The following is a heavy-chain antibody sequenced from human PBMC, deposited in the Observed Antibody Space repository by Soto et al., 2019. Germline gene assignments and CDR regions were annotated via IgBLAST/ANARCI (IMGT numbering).Heavy chain of an antibody. CDR2: ISYDGSNK. V-gene: IGHV3-30*03. Sequence: QVQLVESGGGVVQPGRSLRLSCAASGFTFSSYGMHWVRQAPGKGLEWVAVISYDGSNKYYADSVKGRFTISRDNSKSTLYLQMNSLRAEDTAVYYCARWYQLLGDYYYGMDVWGQGTTVTVSS. D-gene: IGHD2-2*01. CDR3: ARWYQLLGDYYYGMDV. J-gene: IGHJ6*02. CDR1: GFTFSSYG.